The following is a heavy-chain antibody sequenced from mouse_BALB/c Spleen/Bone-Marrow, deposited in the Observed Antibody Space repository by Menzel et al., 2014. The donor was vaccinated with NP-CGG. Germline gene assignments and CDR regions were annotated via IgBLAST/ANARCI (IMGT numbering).Heavy chain of an antibody. Sequence: DLVKPGASVKLSCKASGYTFTSYWINWIRQRPGQGLEWIGRIAPGSGSTYYNEMFKGKAKLTVDTSSSKAYIQLSSLSSEDSAVYFCTRFPICYGNCRAMDYWGPGTSVTVSS. CDR1: GYTFTSYW. V-gene: IGHV1S41*01. J-gene: IGHJ4*01. CDR3: TRFPICYGNCRAMDY. CDR2: IAPGSGST. D-gene: IGHD2-1*01.